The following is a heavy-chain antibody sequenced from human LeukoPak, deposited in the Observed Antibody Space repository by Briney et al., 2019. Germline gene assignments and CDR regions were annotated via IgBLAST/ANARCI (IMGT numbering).Heavy chain of an antibody. CDR3: ARGDGIDY. CDR1: GFTFSIYW. D-gene: IGHD5-24*01. V-gene: IGHV3-74*01. Sequence: GGSLRLSCAASGFTFSIYWMHWVRQAPGKGLVWASRINSDGSSTSYADSVKGRFTISRDNAKNTLYLQMNSLRAEDTAVYYCARGDGIDYWGQGTLVTVSS. CDR2: INSDGSST. J-gene: IGHJ4*02.